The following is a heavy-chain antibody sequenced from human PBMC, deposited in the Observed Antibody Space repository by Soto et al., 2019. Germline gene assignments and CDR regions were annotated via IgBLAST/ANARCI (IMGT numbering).Heavy chain of an antibody. J-gene: IGHJ5*02. Sequence: SETLSLTDTVCGGPIISYYWSWIRQPPGKGLEWIWYIYYSGSTNYNPSLKSRVTISVDTSNNQFSLKLSSVTAAEKAVYYCARVLITGVPADISPLSPFDPWGQGTLVTVSS. CDR1: GGPIISYY. V-gene: IGHV4-59*01. CDR3: ARVLITGVPADISPLSPFDP. D-gene: IGHD2-2*02. CDR2: IYYSGST.